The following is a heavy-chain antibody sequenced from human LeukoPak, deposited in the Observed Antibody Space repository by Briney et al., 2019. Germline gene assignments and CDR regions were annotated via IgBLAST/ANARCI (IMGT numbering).Heavy chain of an antibody. V-gene: IGHV4-61*08. D-gene: IGHD4-23*01. CDR2: SYYSGST. J-gene: IGHJ5*02. Sequence: SETLSLTCAVSGGSFSSGGFSWSWILQPPGKGLEWIGYSYYSGSTNYNPSLKSRVTISVDTSKNQFSLKLSSVTAADTAVYYCASSAYGGGWLDPWGQGTLVTVSS. CDR1: GGSFSSGGFS. CDR3: ASSAYGGGWLDP.